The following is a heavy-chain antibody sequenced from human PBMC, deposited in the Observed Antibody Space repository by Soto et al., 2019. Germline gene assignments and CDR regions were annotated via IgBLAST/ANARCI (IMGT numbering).Heavy chain of an antibody. V-gene: IGHV3-30*03. CDR1: GFTFSSYG. CDR3: ARDHYYDSSGYSDY. Sequence: QVQLVESGGGVVQPGRSLRLSCAASGFTFSSYGMHWVRQAPGKGLEWVAVISYDGSNKYYADSVKGRFTFTREKSKNTLYLQMNSLRAEDTAVYYCARDHYYDSSGYSDYWGQGTLVTVCS. J-gene: IGHJ4*02. CDR2: ISYDGSNK. D-gene: IGHD3-22*01.